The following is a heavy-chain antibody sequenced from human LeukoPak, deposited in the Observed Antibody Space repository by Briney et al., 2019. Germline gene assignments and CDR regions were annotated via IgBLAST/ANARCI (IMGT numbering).Heavy chain of an antibody. CDR1: GFTFSSYG. V-gene: IGHV3-23*01. Sequence: GGSLRLSGAASGFTFSSYGRSGVRQAPGKGLEGVSAISGRGDSTYYADSVKGRFTISRDNSKNPLYLQMNSLRAEDTAVYYCAKDRGIISDYWGQGTLVTVSS. J-gene: IGHJ4*02. CDR3: AKDRGIISDY. CDR2: ISGRGDST. D-gene: IGHD3-10*01.